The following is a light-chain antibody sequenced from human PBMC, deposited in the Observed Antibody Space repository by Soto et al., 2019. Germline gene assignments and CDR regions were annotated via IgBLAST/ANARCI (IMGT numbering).Light chain of an antibody. CDR2: AAS. V-gene: IGKV3-15*01. Sequence: EIVLTQSPATLSLSPGERATLSCRASHSLDSYLAWYQKKSGQAPRLLIYAASTRATGIPARFSGSGSGTEFTLTISSLQSEDSAVYYCQQYNDWPRTFGQGTKVDIK. J-gene: IGKJ1*01. CDR3: QQYNDWPRT. CDR1: HSLDSY.